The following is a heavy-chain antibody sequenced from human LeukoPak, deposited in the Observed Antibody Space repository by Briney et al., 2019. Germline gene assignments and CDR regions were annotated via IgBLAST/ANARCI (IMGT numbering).Heavy chain of an antibody. Sequence: PGGSLRLSCVASGFTFSSYCMNWVRQAPGKGLEWVSVIYSGGRTYYADSVKGRFTISRDNSKNTLYLQMNSLRAEDTAVYYCARVAEVGATGYYYYMDVWGKGTTVTISS. CDR2: IYSGGRT. CDR3: ARVAEVGATGYYYYMDV. J-gene: IGHJ6*03. D-gene: IGHD1-26*01. CDR1: GFTFSSYC. V-gene: IGHV3-66*01.